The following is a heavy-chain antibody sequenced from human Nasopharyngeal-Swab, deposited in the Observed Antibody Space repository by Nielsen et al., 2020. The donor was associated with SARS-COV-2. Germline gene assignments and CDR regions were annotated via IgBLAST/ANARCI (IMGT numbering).Heavy chain of an antibody. CDR1: GGSISSGSYY. D-gene: IGHD3-3*02. V-gene: IGHV4-61*02. J-gene: IGHJ2*01. Sequence: SETLSLTCTVSGGSISSGSYYWIWIRQPAGKGLEWIGRIYTTGSTNYNPSRKSRVTISVDTSKNQFSLELTSVTAADTAVYYCARDVGVLAVFFMGGVIDQERLKGHGYFNLWGRGTLVTVSS. CDR3: ARDVGVLAVFFMGGVIDQERLKGHGYFNL. CDR2: IYTTGST.